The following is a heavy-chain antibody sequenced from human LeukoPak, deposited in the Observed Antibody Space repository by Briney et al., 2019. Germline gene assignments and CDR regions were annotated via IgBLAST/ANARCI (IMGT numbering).Heavy chain of an antibody. D-gene: IGHD4-23*01. CDR2: IYTSGST. CDR3: ARDFFYGGNRYYFDD. J-gene: IGHJ4*02. Sequence: SETLSLTCTVSGGSISSYYWSWIRQPAGKGLECIGRIYTSGSTNYNPSLKSRATMSVDTSKNQFSLKLSSVTAADTAVYYCARDFFYGGNRYYFDDWGQGTLVTVSS. V-gene: IGHV4-4*07. CDR1: GGSISSYY.